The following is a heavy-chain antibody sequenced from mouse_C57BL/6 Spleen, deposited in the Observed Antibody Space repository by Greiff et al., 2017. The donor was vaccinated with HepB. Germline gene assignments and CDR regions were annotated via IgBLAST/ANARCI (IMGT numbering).Heavy chain of an antibody. D-gene: IGHD2-1*01. CDR1: GYTFTSDW. CDR2: INPNSGRT. J-gene: IGHJ2*01. CDR3: ARGGNYYFDY. Sequence: QVQLQQPGAELVKPGASVKLSCKASGYTFTSDWMHWVKQRPGQGLEWIGMINPNSGRTNNNEKFKSKATLTVEKSSSSAYMQLSSLTSEDSAVYYCARGGNYYFDYWGQGTTLTVSS. V-gene: IGHV1-64*01.